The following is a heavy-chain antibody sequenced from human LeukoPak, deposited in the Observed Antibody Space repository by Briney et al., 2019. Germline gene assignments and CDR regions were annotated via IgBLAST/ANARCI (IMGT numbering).Heavy chain of an antibody. Sequence: SVRVSCKASGGTFSSHEISWVRQAPGQGLEWMGGITPMFGIAKYAQKFQGRVTISAVESMSTVHMELSSLRSEDTAKYYCARGWLADSTVVTPYNYWGQGTLVTVSS. V-gene: IGHV1-69*13. J-gene: IGHJ4*02. D-gene: IGHD4-23*01. CDR1: GGTFSSHE. CDR2: ITPMFGIA. CDR3: ARGWLADSTVVTPYNY.